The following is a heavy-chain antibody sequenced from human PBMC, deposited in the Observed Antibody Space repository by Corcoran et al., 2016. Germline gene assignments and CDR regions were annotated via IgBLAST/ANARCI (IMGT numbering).Heavy chain of an antibody. J-gene: IGHJ2*01. CDR2: IWYDGSNK. D-gene: IGHD6-19*01. CDR1: GFTFSSYG. Sequence: QVQLVESGGGVVQPGRSLRLSCAASGFTFSSYGMHWVRQAPGKGLEWVAVIWYDGSNKYYADSVKGRFTISRDNSKNTLYLQMNSLRAEETAVYYCARDGGIAVAWYFDLWGRGTLVTVSS. CDR3: ARDGGIAVAWYFDL. V-gene: IGHV3-33*01.